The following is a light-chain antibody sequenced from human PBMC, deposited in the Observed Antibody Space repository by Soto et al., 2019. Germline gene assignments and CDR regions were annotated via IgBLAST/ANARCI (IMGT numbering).Light chain of an antibody. CDR3: QHRSSWPRT. CDR2: DTS. V-gene: IGKV3-11*01. J-gene: IGKJ5*01. Sequence: EIVLTQSPATLSLSPGERATLSCRASQGVGNYLAWYQQKPGQSPRLLIYDTSNRATGIPARFSGSGSGTDFTLTISSLEPVDFAVYYCQHRSSWPRTFGQGTRVDIK. CDR1: QGVGNY.